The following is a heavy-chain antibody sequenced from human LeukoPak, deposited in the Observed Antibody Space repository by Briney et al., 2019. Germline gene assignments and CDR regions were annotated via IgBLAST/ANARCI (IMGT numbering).Heavy chain of an antibody. CDR3: AKGRGSYYFDF. CDR1: GFTFSTYG. D-gene: IGHD2-15*01. V-gene: IGHV3-30*18. Sequence: PGRSLRLSCAASGFTFSTYGMHWVRQAPGKGLEWVALISYDGSDKYYADSVKGRFTISRDNSKNTLYLQMNSLRAEDTAVYYCAKGRGSYYFDFWGQGTLVTVSS. J-gene: IGHJ4*02. CDR2: ISYDGSDK.